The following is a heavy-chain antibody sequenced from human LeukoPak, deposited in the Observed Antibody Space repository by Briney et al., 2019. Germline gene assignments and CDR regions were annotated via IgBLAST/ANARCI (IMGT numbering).Heavy chain of an antibody. J-gene: IGHJ4*02. V-gene: IGHV3-7*04. Sequence: PGGSLRLSCAASGFTFSSYWMSWVRQAPGKGLEWVANIKEDGSEKKYYEDSVKGRFTIPRDNTKKSLYLQMNSLRAEDTAMYYCARGGYRYEYWGQGTLVTVSS. CDR1: GFTFSSYW. CDR2: IKEDGSEKK. CDR3: ARGGYRYEY. D-gene: IGHD5-12*01.